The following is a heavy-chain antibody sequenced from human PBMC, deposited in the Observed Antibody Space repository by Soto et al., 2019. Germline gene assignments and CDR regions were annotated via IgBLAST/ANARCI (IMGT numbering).Heavy chain of an antibody. CDR2: ISSSGNTI. J-gene: IGHJ4*02. V-gene: IGHV3-11*01. Sequence: GGSLRPSCAGSGFTFRDYYMSWIRQAPGKGLEWISYISSSGNTIYYSDSLKGRFTVSRDNARNSLYLQMNSRRSEDTAVYYCARVLYYFDNSGYGYWGQGTLVTVSS. CDR3: ARVLYYFDNSGYGY. D-gene: IGHD3-22*01. CDR1: GFTFRDYY.